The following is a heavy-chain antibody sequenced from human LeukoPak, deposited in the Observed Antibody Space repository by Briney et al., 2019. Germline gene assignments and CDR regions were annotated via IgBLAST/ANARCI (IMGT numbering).Heavy chain of an antibody. CDR1: GYTFTGYY. CDR3: ARDNSYMDIRPFDY. V-gene: IGHV1-2*06. Sequence: ASVKVSCKASGYTFTGYYMHWVRQAPGQGLEWMGRINPNSGGTNYAQKFQGRVIMTRDTSISTAYMELSRLRSDGTAVYYCARDNSYMDIRPFDYWGQGTLVTVSS. CDR2: INPNSGGT. J-gene: IGHJ4*02. D-gene: IGHD5-18*01.